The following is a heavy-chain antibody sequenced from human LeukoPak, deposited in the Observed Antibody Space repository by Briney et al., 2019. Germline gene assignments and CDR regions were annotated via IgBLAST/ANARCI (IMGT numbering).Heavy chain of an antibody. CDR1: GFTFGDDP. J-gene: IGHJ6*02. CDR2: IRSKAYGGTT. Sequence: GGSLRLSCTASGFTFGDDPMSWVRQAPGKGLGWVGFIRSKAYGGTTEYAASVKGRFTISRDDSKSIAYLQMNSLKTEDTAVYYCTRVPAVAGDYYYYGMDVWGQGTTVTVSS. CDR3: TRVPAVAGDYYYYGMDV. V-gene: IGHV3-49*04. D-gene: IGHD6-19*01.